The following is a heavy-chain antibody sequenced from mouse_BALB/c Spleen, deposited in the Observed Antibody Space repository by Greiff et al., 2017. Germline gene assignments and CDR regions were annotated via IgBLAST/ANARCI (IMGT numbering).Heavy chain of an antibody. J-gene: IGHJ2*01. V-gene: IGHV5-6-5*01. Sequence: EVQVVESGGGLVKPGGSLKLSCAASGFTFSSYAMSWVRQTPEKRLEWVASISSGGSTYYPDSVKGRFTISRDNARNILYLQMSSLRSEDTAMYYCARGRDDGYPDYWGQGTTLTVSS. CDR3: ARGRDDGYPDY. D-gene: IGHD2-3*01. CDR2: ISSGGST. CDR1: GFTFSSYA.